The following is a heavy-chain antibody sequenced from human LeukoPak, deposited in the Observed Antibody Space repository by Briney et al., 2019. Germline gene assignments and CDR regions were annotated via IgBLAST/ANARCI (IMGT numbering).Heavy chain of an antibody. J-gene: IGHJ6*04. CDR2: ISAYNGNT. CDR3: ARGADIAVAGPGGMGV. Sequence: ASVKVSCKASGYTFTSYGISWVRQAPGQGLEWMGWISAYNGNTNYAQKLQGRVTMTTDTSTSTAYMELRSLRSDDTAVYYCARGADIAVAGPGGMGVWGKGTTVTVSS. D-gene: IGHD6-19*01. V-gene: IGHV1-18*04. CDR1: GYTFTSYG.